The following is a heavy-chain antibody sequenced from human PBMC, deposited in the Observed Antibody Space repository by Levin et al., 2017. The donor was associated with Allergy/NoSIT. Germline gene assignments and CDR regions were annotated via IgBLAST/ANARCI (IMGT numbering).Heavy chain of an antibody. J-gene: IGHJ4*02. D-gene: IGHD2-2*01. CDR3: SGDGGEVYCSSSSCAFQY. CDR1: GGSISTSSYY. V-gene: IGHV4-39*01. CDR2: IYYSGNT. Sequence: SETLSLTCTVSGGSISTSSYYWGWIRQPPGKGLEWIGSIYYSGNTYYKSSLKSRVTISVDTSKNQFSLKLRSVTAADTAVYYCSGDGGEVYCSSSSCAFQYWGQGTPVTVSS.